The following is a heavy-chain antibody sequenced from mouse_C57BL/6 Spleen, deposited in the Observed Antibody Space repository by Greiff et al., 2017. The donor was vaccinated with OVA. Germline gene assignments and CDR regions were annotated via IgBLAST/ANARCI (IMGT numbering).Heavy chain of an antibody. CDR2: IHPNSGST. J-gene: IGHJ3*01. Sequence: QVQLQQPGAELVKPGASVKLSCKASGYTFTSYWMHWVKQRPGQGLEWIGMIHPNSGSTNYNEKFKSKATLTVDKSSSTAYMQLSSLTSEDSAVYYCERDYSNRSWFAYWGQGTLVTVSA. V-gene: IGHV1-64*01. CDR3: ERDYSNRSWFAY. D-gene: IGHD2-5*01. CDR1: GYTFTSYW.